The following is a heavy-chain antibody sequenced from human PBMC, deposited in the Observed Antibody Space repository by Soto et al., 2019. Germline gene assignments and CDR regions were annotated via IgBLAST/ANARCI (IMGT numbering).Heavy chain of an antibody. Sequence: GGSLRLSCAASGFTFSSYGMHWVRQAPGKGLEWVAVIWYDGSNKYYADSVKGRFTISRDNSKNTLYLQMNSLGAEDTAVYYCARDSGYFRTDSITMMVSPNIIDYWGQGTLVTVSS. V-gene: IGHV3-33*01. D-gene: IGHD3-22*01. J-gene: IGHJ4*02. CDR2: IWYDGSNK. CDR1: GFTFSSYG. CDR3: ARDSGYFRTDSITMMVSPNIIDY.